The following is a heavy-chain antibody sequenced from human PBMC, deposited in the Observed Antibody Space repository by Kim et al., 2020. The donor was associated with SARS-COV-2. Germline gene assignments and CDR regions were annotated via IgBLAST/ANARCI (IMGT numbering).Heavy chain of an antibody. V-gene: IGHV4-59*13. CDR3: WGMTSLYLGAAIGPCDY. Sequence: SETLSLTCTVSGGSISSYYWRWIRQPPGKGLEWIGYIYYSGSTNYNPALKSRVSISVNTSKNQFSLKLSTIIAADATALYCWGMTSLYLGAAIGPCDYWG. CDR1: GGSISSYY. D-gene: IGHD3-16*01. CDR2: IYYSGST. J-gene: IGHJ4*01.